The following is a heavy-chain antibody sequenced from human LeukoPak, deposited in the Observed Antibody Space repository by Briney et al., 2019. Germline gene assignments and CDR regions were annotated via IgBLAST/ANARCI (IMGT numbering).Heavy chain of an antibody. D-gene: IGHD1-1*01. CDR2: ISYDGSNK. Sequence: GGSLRLSCAASGFTFSSYGMHWVRQAPGKGLEWVAVISYDGSNKYYADSVKGRFTISRDNSKNTLYLQMYSLRAEDTAVYYCAKKELALDYWGQGTLVTVSS. V-gene: IGHV3-30*18. J-gene: IGHJ4*02. CDR3: AKKELALDY. CDR1: GFTFSSYG.